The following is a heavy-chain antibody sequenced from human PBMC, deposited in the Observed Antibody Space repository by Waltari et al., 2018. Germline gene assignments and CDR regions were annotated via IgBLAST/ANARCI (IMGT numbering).Heavy chain of an antibody. V-gene: IGHV4-38-2*01. D-gene: IGHD6-13*01. J-gene: IGHJ4*02. CDR1: GYSISRGYY. CDR3: ARVAAAGMFDY. CDR2: IYHSGST. Sequence: QVQLQESGPGLVKPSETLSLTCAVSGYSISRGYYWGWIRQPPGKGLEWIGSIYHSGSTYYNPSLKSRVTISVDTSKNQFSLKLSSVTAADTAVYYCARVAAAGMFDYWGQGTLVTVSS.